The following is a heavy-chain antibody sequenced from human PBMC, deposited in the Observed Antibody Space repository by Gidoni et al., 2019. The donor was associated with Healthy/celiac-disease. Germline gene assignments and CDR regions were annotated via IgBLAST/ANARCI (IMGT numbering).Heavy chain of an antibody. CDR1: GGTVSSYT. V-gene: IGHV1-69*08. D-gene: IGHD2-15*01. CDR3: ARVKYGGTRIYYFDS. CDR2: FIPSLGRA. J-gene: IGHJ4*02. Sequence: QVQLVQSRAEVKEPGSPVKVSCNASGGTVSSYTISWGRQAPGQGLGWMGRFIPSLGRANYAQKFQGRVTITADRSTGTAYMELSSLRSEDTAVYYCARVKYGGTRIYYFDSWGQGPLVTVSS.